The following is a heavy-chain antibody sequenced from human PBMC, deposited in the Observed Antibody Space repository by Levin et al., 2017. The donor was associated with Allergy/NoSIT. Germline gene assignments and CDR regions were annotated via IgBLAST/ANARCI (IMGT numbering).Heavy chain of an antibody. V-gene: IGHV5-51*01. D-gene: IGHD3-10*01. CDR3: ATYGSGSYFDYYFDH. CDR2: MYPGDSEP. CDR1: GYNFNSYW. Sequence: KVSCEGSGYNFNSYWIGWVRQKPGKGLEWVAFMYPGDSEPKYSPSFQGRVTISADKSTRTAYMQWSSLKASDTAMYYCATYGSGSYFDYYFDHWGQGTLVTVSS. J-gene: IGHJ4*02.